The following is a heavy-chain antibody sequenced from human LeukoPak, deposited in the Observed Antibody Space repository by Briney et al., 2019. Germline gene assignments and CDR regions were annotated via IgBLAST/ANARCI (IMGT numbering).Heavy chain of an antibody. Sequence: GGSLRLSCAASGFTFSSYEMNWVRQASGKGLERVSYISSSGSTIYYADSVKGRFTISRDNAKNSLYLQMNSLRAEDTAVYYCARVNVVVPAATHYYYYMDVWGKGTTVTIS. CDR1: GFTFSSYE. J-gene: IGHJ6*03. D-gene: IGHD2-2*01. CDR2: ISSSGSTI. CDR3: ARVNVVVPAATHYYYYMDV. V-gene: IGHV3-48*03.